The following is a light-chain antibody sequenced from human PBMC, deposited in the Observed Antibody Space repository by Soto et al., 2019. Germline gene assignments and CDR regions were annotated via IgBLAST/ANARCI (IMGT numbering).Light chain of an antibody. CDR1: SSDVGGYNY. V-gene: IGLV2-8*01. CDR3: SSYAGSNNFNV. CDR2: DVS. Sequence: QSVLTQPPSASGSPGQSVTISCTGTSSDVGGYNYVSWYQQHPGKAPKLMIYDVSKRPSGVPDRFSASKSGNTASLTVSGLQAEDEADYYCSSYAGSNNFNVFGTGTKVTVL. J-gene: IGLJ1*01.